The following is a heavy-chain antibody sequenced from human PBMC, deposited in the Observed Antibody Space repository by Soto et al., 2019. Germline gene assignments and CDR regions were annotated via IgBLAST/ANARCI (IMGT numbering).Heavy chain of an antibody. CDR3: ARAEMAYYGSGSSYYFDY. CDR1: GGSISSYY. Sequence: PSETLSLTCTVSGGSISSYYWSWIRQPPGKGLEWIGYIYNVVSTNYNPSLKSRVTISVDRSKNQFSLKLSSVTAADTAVYYCARAEMAYYGSGSSYYFDYWGQGTLVTVSS. V-gene: IGHV4-59*01. CDR2: IYNVVST. D-gene: IGHD3-10*01. J-gene: IGHJ4*02.